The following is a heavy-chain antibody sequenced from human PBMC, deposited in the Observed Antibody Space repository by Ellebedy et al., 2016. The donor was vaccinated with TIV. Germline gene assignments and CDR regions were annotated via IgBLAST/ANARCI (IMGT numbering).Heavy chain of an antibody. CDR2: ISSSGDTT. CDR3: ASSPALAVAAAY. J-gene: IGHJ4*02. CDR1: GFTFSRYA. D-gene: IGHD6-13*01. Sequence: GESLKISCEASGFTFSRYAMGWVRQAPGRGLEWVSTISSSGDTTHYADSVKGRFTISRDNSKKTLSLQMNSLRAEDTAEYYCASSPALAVAAAYWGQGTLVTVSS. V-gene: IGHV3-23*01.